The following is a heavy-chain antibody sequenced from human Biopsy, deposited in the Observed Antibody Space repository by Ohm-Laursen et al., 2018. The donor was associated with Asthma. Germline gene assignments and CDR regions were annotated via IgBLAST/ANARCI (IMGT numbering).Heavy chain of an antibody. J-gene: IGHJ4*02. CDR3: ARGLDYSGRSGFDF. D-gene: IGHD3-10*01. Sequence: SLRLSCAASGFTFSSYGMDWVRQAPGKGLEWVALMSYDGSIKDYADSVKGRFTISRDNSMNTLYLHMNSLRVEDTAVYYCARGLDYSGRSGFDFWGQGTLVTVSS. V-gene: IGHV3-33*05. CDR2: MSYDGSIK. CDR1: GFTFSSYG.